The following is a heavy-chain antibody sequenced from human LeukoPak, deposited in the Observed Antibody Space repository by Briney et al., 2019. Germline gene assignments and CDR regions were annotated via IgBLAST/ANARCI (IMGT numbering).Heavy chain of an antibody. V-gene: IGHV1-2*02. CDR3: ARDKEYDILTDQNWFDP. J-gene: IGHJ5*02. D-gene: IGHD3-9*01. Sequence: GASVKVSCKASGYTFTGYYMHWVRQAPGQGLEWMGWINPNSGGTNYAQKFQGRVTMTRDTSISTAYMELSRLRSDDTAVYYCARDKEYDILTDQNWFDPWGQGTLVTVSS. CDR2: INPNSGGT. CDR1: GYTFTGYY.